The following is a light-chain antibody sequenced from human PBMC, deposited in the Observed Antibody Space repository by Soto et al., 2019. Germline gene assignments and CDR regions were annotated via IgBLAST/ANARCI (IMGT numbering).Light chain of an antibody. CDR2: EDS. J-gene: IGLJ2*01. V-gene: IGLV2-8*01. CDR3: SSYAGSNTVV. CDR1: SSDVGGYNY. Sequence: QSVLTQPPSASGSPGQSVTISCTGTSSDVGGYNYVSWYQQHPGNAPKLMIYEDSKRPSVVPDRFSGSKSANTASLTVSGLPAEDEAYYYCSSYAGSNTVVFGGGTKLTVL.